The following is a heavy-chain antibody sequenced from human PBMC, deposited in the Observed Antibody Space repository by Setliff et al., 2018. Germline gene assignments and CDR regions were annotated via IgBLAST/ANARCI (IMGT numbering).Heavy chain of an antibody. J-gene: IGHJ4*02. V-gene: IGHV1-2*02. CDR3: AKQGDLAFDY. CDR2: IDPKSGHT. Sequence: GASVKVSCKTSGYPFVGYFIYWMRQAPGQGLEWVGWIDPKSGHTKYAVKFQGRVTMTRDTSSSTIYMEVNSLTSDDTAVYFCAKQGDLAFDYWGQGTQVTVSS. CDR1: GYPFVGYF. D-gene: IGHD3-16*01.